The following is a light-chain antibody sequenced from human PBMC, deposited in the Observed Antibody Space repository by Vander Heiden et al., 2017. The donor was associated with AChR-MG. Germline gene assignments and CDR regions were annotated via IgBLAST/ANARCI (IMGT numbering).Light chain of an antibody. CDR1: TGALTSAHS. J-gene: IGLJ1*01. V-gene: IGLV7-46*01. Sequence: QAVVTQEPSLTVSQGGTVTLTRGSSTGALTSAHSPYWRQQKPGQAPRKLIYVPPNNSSWAPARFSGCLLGGKAALTLSGAQPEAEAYYYCLLFYRGVRVFGTGTTVAVL. CDR3: LLFYRGVRV. CDR2: VPP.